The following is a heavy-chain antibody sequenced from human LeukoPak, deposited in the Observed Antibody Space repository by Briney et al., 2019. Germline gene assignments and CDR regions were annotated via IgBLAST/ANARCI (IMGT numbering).Heavy chain of an antibody. CDR3: ARDLCGGDCYPYYYYYGMDV. CDR2: FDPEDGET. J-gene: IGHJ6*02. CDR1: GYTLTELS. V-gene: IGHV1-24*01. Sequence: ASVKVSCKVSGYTLTELSMHWVRQAPGKGLEWMGGFDPEDGETIYAQKFQGRVTMTEDTSTDTAYMELSSLRSEDTAVYYCARDLCGGDCYPYYYYYGMDVWGQGTTVTVSS. D-gene: IGHD2-21*02.